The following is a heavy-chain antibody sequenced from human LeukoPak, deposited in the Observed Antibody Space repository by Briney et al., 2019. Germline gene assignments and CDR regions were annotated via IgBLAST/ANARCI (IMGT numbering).Heavy chain of an antibody. J-gene: IGHJ4*02. CDR2: IYYTGNT. D-gene: IGHD2-2*01. CDR3: ARDSIVVVPAATYYFDY. Sequence: SETLSLTCSVSGGSISNNNYYWGWLRQPPGKGLEWIGSIYYTGNTFYNPSLNSRVTISVDTSKNQFSLKLTSVTAADTAVYYCARDSIVVVPAATYYFDYWGQGTLVTVSS. V-gene: IGHV4-39*07. CDR1: GGSISNNNYY.